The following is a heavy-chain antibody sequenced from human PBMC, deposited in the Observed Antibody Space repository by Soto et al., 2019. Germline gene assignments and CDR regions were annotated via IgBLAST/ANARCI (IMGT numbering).Heavy chain of an antibody. CDR1: GFTLSGRS. CDR3: ARGWFGPDV. D-gene: IGHD3-10*01. J-gene: IGHJ6*03. V-gene: IGHV3-74*01. Sequence: EVQLVESGGGLVQPGGSLRLSCAASGFTLSGRSMHWVRQAPGKGLVWVSGIDNAGTDSTYADSVKGRFTSYRDNAKNRRYLQQNSLRVADTAVYYCARGWFGPDVWGKGTTVTVS. CDR2: IDNAGTDS.